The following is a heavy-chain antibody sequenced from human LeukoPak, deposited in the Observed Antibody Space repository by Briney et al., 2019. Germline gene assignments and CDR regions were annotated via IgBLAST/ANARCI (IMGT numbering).Heavy chain of an antibody. CDR3: ARTHYYDSSGYHYGYYYYYMDV. CDR1: GGTFSSYA. V-gene: IGHV1-69*06. J-gene: IGHJ6*03. Sequence: ASVKVSCKASGGTFSSYAISWVRQAPGQGLEWMGGIIPIFGTANYAQKFQGRVTITADKSTSTAYMELSSLRSEDTAVYYCARTHYYDSSGYHYGYYYYYMDVWGKGTTVTISS. D-gene: IGHD3-22*01. CDR2: IIPIFGTA.